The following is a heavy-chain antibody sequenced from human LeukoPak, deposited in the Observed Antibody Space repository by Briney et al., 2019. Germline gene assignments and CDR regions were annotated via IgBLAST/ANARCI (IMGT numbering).Heavy chain of an antibody. V-gene: IGHV4-61*08. D-gene: IGHD3-10*01. Sequence: PSETLSLTCAVSGGSISSGGYSWSWIRQPPGKGLEWIGYISYSGGVSYSPSLKPPVTISLDTSKNQVSLKLSSVTAADTAIYYCVRVHNSSGSLSSWFDPWGRGILVTVSS. J-gene: IGHJ5*02. CDR2: ISYSGGV. CDR3: VRVHNSSGSLSSWFDP. CDR1: GGSISSGGYS.